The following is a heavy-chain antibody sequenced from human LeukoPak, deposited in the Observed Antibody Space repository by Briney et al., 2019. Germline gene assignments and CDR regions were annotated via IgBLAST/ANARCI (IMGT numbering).Heavy chain of an antibody. CDR1: GYTFTSYD. D-gene: IGHD1-26*01. CDR2: MNPNSGNT. CDR3: ARYLVGAEGFDY. Sequence: GASVTVSCTASGYTFTSYDINWVRQAPGQGLEWMGWMNPNSGNTGYAQKFQGRVTMTRNTSISTAYMELSSLRSEDTAVYYCARYLVGAEGFDYWGQGTLVTVSS. V-gene: IGHV1-8*01. J-gene: IGHJ4*02.